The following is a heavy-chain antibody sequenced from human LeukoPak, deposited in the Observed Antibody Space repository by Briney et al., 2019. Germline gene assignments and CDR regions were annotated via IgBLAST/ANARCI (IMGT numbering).Heavy chain of an antibody. J-gene: IGHJ4*02. CDR2: ISYDGSNK. Sequence: GGSLRLSCAASGFXFSSYGMHWVRQAPGKGLEWVAVISYDGSNKYYADSVKGRFTISRDNSKNTLYLQMNSLRAEDTAVYYCAKTWIQLWSPDYWGQGTLVTVSS. CDR1: GFXFSSYG. V-gene: IGHV3-30*18. D-gene: IGHD5-18*01. CDR3: AKTWIQLWSPDY.